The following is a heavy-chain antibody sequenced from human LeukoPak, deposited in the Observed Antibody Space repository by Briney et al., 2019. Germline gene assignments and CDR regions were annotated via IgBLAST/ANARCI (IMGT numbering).Heavy chain of an antibody. J-gene: IGHJ6*03. CDR2: ISWNSGSI. CDR1: GFTFDDYA. Sequence: PGGSLRLSCAASGFTFDDYAMHWVRQAPGKGLEWVSGISWNSGSIGYADSVKGRFTISRDNAKNSLYLQMNSLRAEDMALYYCAKDTIYAVGGSSHMDVWGKGTTVTVSS. V-gene: IGHV3-9*03. D-gene: IGHD6-6*01. CDR3: AKDTIYAVGGSSHMDV.